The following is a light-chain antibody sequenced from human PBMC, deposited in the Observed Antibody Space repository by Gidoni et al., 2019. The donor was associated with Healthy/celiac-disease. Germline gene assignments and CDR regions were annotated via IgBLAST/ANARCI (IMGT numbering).Light chain of an antibody. CDR2: GAS. CDR1: QSVSSSY. CDR3: QQYGSSPRT. V-gene: IGKV3-20*01. J-gene: IGKJ1*01. Sequence: EIVLTQSPGPPPLSPGERATLSCRARQSVSSSYLAWYQQKPGQAPRLLIYGASSRATGIPDRFSGSGSGTDFTLTISRLEPEDFAVYYCQQYGSSPRTFGQGTKVEIK.